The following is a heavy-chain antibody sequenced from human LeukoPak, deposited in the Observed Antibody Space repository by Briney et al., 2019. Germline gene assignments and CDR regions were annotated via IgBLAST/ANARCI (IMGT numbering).Heavy chain of an antibody. CDR1: GGSFSGYY. CDR2: INHSGST. J-gene: IGHJ1*01. V-gene: IGHV4-34*01. Sequence: PSETLSLTCAVYGGSFSGYYWSWIRQPPGKGLEWIGEINHSGSTNYNPSLKSRVTISVDTSKNQFSLKLSSVTAADTAVYYCARGNQKWLVLRTGYFQHWGQGTLVTVSS. D-gene: IGHD6-19*01. CDR3: ARGNQKWLVLRTGYFQH.